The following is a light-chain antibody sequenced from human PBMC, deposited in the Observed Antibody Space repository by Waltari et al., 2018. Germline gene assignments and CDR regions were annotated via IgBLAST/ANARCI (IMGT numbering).Light chain of an antibody. V-gene: IGLV2-14*03. CDR2: DVV. CDR1: IRDVGGYKY. CDR3: SSLTSSSSFV. Sequence: QSALTQPASVSGSPGQSINISCTGTIRDVGGYKYVSWYQQHPGDVPRLLIYDVVKRPSGVSSRFSGSKSDNTARLTISGLQAADEAHYYCSSLTSSSSFVFGSVTKVTV. J-gene: IGLJ1*01.